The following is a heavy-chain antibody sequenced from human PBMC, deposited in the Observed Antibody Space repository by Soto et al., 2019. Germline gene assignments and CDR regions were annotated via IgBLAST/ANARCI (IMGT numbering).Heavy chain of an antibody. J-gene: IGHJ5*02. D-gene: IGHD2-15*01. CDR2: IRSKGYGGTI. CDR3: TRDVPGCRGGSCYAA. Sequence: EVQLVESGGGLVQPGRSLRLSCTASGFTFGDYMMSWVRQAPGKGLEWVGFIRSKGYGGTIQYAASVQGRFTISGDDSKGIAYLQMNSLKAEDTAVYYCTRDVPGCRGGSCYAAWGQGTLVTVSS. CDR1: GFTFGDYM. V-gene: IGHV3-49*04.